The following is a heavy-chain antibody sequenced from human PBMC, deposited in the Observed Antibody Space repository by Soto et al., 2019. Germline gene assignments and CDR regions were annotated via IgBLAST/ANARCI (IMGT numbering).Heavy chain of an antibody. Sequence: QVQLVQSGAEVKKPGSSVKVSCKASGGTFSSYTISWVRQAPGQGLEWMGRIIPILGIANYAQKFQGRVTITADKSTSTAYMELSSLRSEDTAVYYCAGGGSSTSCDDWGQGTLVPVSS. D-gene: IGHD2-2*01. CDR1: GGTFSSYT. CDR3: AGGGSSTSCDD. V-gene: IGHV1-69*02. J-gene: IGHJ4*02. CDR2: IIPILGIA.